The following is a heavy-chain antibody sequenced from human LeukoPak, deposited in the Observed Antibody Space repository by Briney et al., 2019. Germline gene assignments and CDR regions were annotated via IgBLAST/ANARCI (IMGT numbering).Heavy chain of an antibody. CDR2: IYYSGST. Sequence: SETLSLTCTVSGGSISGYYWSWIRQPPGKGLEWIGYIYYSGSTNYNPSLKSRVTISVDTSKNQFSLKLSSVTAADTAVYYCARVYSSSSFWFDPWGQGTLVTVSS. V-gene: IGHV4-59*01. D-gene: IGHD6-6*01. J-gene: IGHJ5*02. CDR3: ARVYSSSSFWFDP. CDR1: GGSISGYY.